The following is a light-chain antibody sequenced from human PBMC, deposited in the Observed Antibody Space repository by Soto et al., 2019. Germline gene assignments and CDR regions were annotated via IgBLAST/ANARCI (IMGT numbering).Light chain of an antibody. J-gene: IGKJ4*01. CDR2: AAS. Sequence: DIPMTQSPSSVSASVGDRVTITCRASRGFSSRLAWYQQKPGKAPNLLIYAASSLQSGVPSRFSGSGSETDFTLTIGSLQPEDFATYYCQQSNSFPLTFGGGTKVEIK. V-gene: IGKV1-12*01. CDR1: RGFSSR. CDR3: QQSNSFPLT.